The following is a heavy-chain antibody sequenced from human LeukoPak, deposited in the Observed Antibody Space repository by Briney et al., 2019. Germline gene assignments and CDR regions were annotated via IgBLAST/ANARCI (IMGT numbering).Heavy chain of an antibody. J-gene: IGHJ4*02. CDR2: INHSGST. CDR3: ARFHYGSGSYYHDY. CDR1: GGSFSGYY. V-gene: IGHV4-34*01. D-gene: IGHD3-10*01. Sequence: RTSETLSLTCAVYGGSFSGYYWSWIRQPPGKGLEWIGEINHSGSTNYNPSLKSRVTISVDTSKNQFSLKLSSVTAADTAVYYCARFHYGSGSYYHDYWGQGTLVTVSS.